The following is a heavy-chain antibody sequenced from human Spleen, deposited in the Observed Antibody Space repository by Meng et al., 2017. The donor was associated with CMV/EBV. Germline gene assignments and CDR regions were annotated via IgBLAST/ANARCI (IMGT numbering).Heavy chain of an antibody. V-gene: IGHV3-23*03. Sequence: GGSLRLSCAASGFRFSSYAMNWVRQAPGKGLEWVSIIYDDGSATFYGDSVRGRFIVSRDNSDNTLYLQMNSLRAEDTAVYCCAKSPPEPAYWNLRPYYFDYWGQGTLVTVSS. CDR3: AKSPPEPAYWNLRPYYFDY. CDR2: IYDDGSAT. J-gene: IGHJ4*02. D-gene: IGHD1-1*01. CDR1: GFRFSSYA.